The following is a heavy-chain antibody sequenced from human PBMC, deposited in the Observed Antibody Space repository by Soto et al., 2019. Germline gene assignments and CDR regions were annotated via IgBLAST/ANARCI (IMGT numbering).Heavy chain of an antibody. Sequence: VASVKVSCKASGYTFSDYYIYWVRQAPGQRLEWLGRINPRTTATNFALNFQGRVTLSRDSSTDTIYMELSSLRSDDTAVYYCARELRTLASPLDVWGQGTLVTVSS. J-gene: IGHJ4*02. CDR2: INPRTTAT. V-gene: IGHV1-2*06. CDR3: ARELRTLASPLDV. CDR1: GYTFSDYY. D-gene: IGHD3-3*02.